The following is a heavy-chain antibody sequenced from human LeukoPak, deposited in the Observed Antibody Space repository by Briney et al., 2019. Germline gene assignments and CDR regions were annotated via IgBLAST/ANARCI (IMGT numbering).Heavy chain of an antibody. D-gene: IGHD4-11*01. CDR1: GGSISSYY. V-gene: IGHV4-59*08. Sequence: SETLSLTCTVSGGSISSYYWSWIRQPPGKGLEWIGYIYYSGSTNYNPSLKSRVTISVDTSKNQFSLKLSSVTAADTAVYYCARHPMTTDPRWDDYWGQGTLVTVSS. CDR3: ARHPMTTDPRWDDY. J-gene: IGHJ4*02. CDR2: IYYSGST.